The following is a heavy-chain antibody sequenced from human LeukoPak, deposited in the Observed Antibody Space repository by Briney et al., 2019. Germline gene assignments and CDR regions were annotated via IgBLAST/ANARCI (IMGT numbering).Heavy chain of an antibody. D-gene: IGHD6-19*01. CDR1: GFPFSGYA. CDR2: IVGGGGTT. CDR3: AKARLSTGWAYNDY. V-gene: IGHV3-23*01. J-gene: IGHJ4*02. Sequence: GGSLRLSCAASGFPFSGYAMSWVRKAPGKGLEWVSAIVGGGGTTFYADSVKGRFTISRDNSKNTVYLQLNSLRAEDTAVYYCAKARLSTGWAYNDYWGQGTLVTVSS.